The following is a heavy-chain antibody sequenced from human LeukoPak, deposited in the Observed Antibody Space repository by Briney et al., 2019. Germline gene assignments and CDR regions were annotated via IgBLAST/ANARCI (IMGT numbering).Heavy chain of an antibody. V-gene: IGHV5-51*01. CDR1: GYSFTSYW. Sequence: GESLKISCKGSGYSFTSYWIGWVRQMPGKGLELMGIIYPGDSDTRYSPSFQGQVTISADKSISTAYLQWSSLKASDTAMYYCASWYYYDSSGYYDWGQGTLVTVSS. CDR3: ASWYYYDSSGYYD. D-gene: IGHD3-22*01. J-gene: IGHJ4*02. CDR2: IYPGDSDT.